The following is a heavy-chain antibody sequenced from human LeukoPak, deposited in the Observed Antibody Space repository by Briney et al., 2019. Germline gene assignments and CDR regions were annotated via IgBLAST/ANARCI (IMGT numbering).Heavy chain of an antibody. CDR1: GFTFSTYN. J-gene: IGHJ3*02. CDR2: ISGSGGST. CDR3: AKEGTAAGLTLWGGAFDI. D-gene: IGHD6-13*01. V-gene: IGHV3-23*01. Sequence: GGSLRLSCAASGFTFSTYNMNWVRQAPGKGLEWVSAISGSGGSTYYADSVKGRFTISRDNSKNTLYLQMNSLRAEDTAVYYCAKEGTAAGLTLWGGAFDIWGQGTMVTVSS.